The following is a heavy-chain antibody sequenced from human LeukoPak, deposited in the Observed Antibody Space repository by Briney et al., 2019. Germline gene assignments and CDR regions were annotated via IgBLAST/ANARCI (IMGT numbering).Heavy chain of an antibody. V-gene: IGHV3-21*01. CDR2: ISSSSSYI. D-gene: IGHD6-13*01. CDR3: ARDLSWQPSDY. CDR1: GFTFSSYS. J-gene: IGHJ4*02. Sequence: PGGSLRLSRAASGFTFSSYSMNWVRQAPGKGLEWVSSISSSSSYIYYADSVKGRFTISRDNAKNSLYLQMNSLRAEDTAVYYCARDLSWQPSDYWGQGTLVTVSS.